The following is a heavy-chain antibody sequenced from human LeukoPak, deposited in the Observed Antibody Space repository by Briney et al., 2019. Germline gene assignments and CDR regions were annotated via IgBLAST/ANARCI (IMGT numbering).Heavy chain of an antibody. CDR1: GFTFSSYW. CDR3: ARLGLEVGGPNWFDP. V-gene: IGHV3-7*01. D-gene: IGHD1-1*01. Sequence: GGSLRLSCEASGFTFSSYWMGWVRQAPGKGLEWMAHIKQDGSQKYYLDSVKGRFTISRDNAKNSLYLQMNSLRVEDTAVYYCARLGLEVGGPNWFDPWGQGTLVTVSS. CDR2: IKQDGSQK. J-gene: IGHJ5*02.